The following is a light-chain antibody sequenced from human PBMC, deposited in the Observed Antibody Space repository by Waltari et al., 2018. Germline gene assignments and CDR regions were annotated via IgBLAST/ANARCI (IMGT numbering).Light chain of an antibody. CDR1: QNVINNY. CDR2: ATS. J-gene: IGKJ1*01. Sequence: EVVLTQSPATLSLSPGDRATLSCRTSQNVINNYLAWFQQKPGQVPSLLIYATSHRATGIPDRFSGSGSGTDFTLTISRLEPEDFAVYYCQQHGSFPRTFGQGTKVEI. V-gene: IGKV3-20*01. CDR3: QQHGSFPRT.